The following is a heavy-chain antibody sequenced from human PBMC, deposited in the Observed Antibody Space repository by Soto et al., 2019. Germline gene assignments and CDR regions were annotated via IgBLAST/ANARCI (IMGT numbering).Heavy chain of an antibody. CDR3: ARQDGSALFFFDF. Sequence: PGESLKISCKGSGYSFTYWIAWVRQMPGRGLEWMGVIHPGDSDTRYSPSFQGQVTISADTSISTAYLQWSSLKASDTAIYYCARQDGSALFFFDFWGLGTLVTSPQ. J-gene: IGHJ4*02. CDR2: IHPGDSDT. V-gene: IGHV5-51*01. CDR1: GYSFTYW. D-gene: IGHD6-19*01.